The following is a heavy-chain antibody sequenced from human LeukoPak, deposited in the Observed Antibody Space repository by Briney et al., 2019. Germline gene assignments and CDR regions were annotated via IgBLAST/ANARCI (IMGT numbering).Heavy chain of an antibody. J-gene: IGHJ4*02. V-gene: IGHV4-59*01. Sequence: SETLSLTCTVSGGSISSYYWSWIRQPPGKGLEWIGYIYYSGSTNYNPSLKSRVTISVDTSNNQFSLKLSSVAAADTAVYYCARDSSGYRRGSFDYWGQGTLVTVSS. D-gene: IGHD3-22*01. CDR3: ARDSSGYRRGSFDY. CDR2: IYYSGST. CDR1: GGSISSYY.